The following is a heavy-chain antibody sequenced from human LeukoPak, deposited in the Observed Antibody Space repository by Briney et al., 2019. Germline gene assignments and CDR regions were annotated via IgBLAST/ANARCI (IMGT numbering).Heavy chain of an antibody. Sequence: SETLSLTCSVSGDSVSSGSHYWSWIRQPPGKGLEWIGYIYYNGGTEYSPSLKSRVTISVDTSKNQFSLKLSSVTAADTAVYYCARGEGYYDSSGSGYWGQGTLVTVSS. J-gene: IGHJ4*02. CDR2: IYYNGGT. D-gene: IGHD3-22*01. CDR3: ARGEGYYDSSGSGY. CDR1: GDSVSSGSHY. V-gene: IGHV4-61*01.